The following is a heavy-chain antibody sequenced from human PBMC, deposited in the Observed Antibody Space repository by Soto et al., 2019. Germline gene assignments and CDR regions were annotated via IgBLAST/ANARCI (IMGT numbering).Heavy chain of an antibody. D-gene: IGHD2-2*03. CDR3: ARHGXCSSTSCVSVYYYGMDV. V-gene: IGHV4-59*01. CDR2: IYYSGST. CDR1: GGSISSYY. Sequence: SETLSLTCTVSGGSISSYYWSWIRQPPGKGLEWIGYIYYSGSTNYNPSLKSRVTISVDTSKNQFSLKLSSVTAADTAVYYCARHGXCSSTSCVSVYYYGMDVWGQGTTVTVSS. J-gene: IGHJ6*02.